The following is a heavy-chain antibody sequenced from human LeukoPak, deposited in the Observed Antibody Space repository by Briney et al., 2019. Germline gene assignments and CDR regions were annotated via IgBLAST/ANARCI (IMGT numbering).Heavy chain of an antibody. CDR2: IRYDGSNK. Sequence: GGSLRLSCAASGFTFSSYGIHWVRQAPGKGLEWVAVIRYDGSNKYYADSVKGRFTISRDNSKNTLYLQMNSLRAEDTAVYYCASSKLPGGYYYMDVWGKGTTVTVSS. D-gene: IGHD2-15*01. CDR3: ASSKLPGGYYYMDV. J-gene: IGHJ6*03. CDR1: GFTFSSYG. V-gene: IGHV3-30*02.